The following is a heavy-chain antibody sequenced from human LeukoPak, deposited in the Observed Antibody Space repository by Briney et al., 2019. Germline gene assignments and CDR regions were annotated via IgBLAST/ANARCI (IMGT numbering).Heavy chain of an antibody. CDR2: TYYRSKWYN. J-gene: IGHJ4*02. Sequence: SQTLSLTCAISGDSVSSNSGAWNWIRQSPSRGLEWLGRTYYRSKWYNDYAVSVKSRITINPDTSKNQFSLQLNSVTPEDTAVYYCARAWMVGYVWGSYRHFDYWGQGTLVTVSS. CDR3: ARAWMVGYVWGSYRHFDY. D-gene: IGHD3-16*02. V-gene: IGHV6-1*01. CDR1: GDSVSSNSGA.